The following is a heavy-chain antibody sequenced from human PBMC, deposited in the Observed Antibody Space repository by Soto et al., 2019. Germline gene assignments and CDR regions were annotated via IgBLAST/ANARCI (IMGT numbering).Heavy chain of an antibody. CDR1: GFTFDDYA. Sequence: GGSLRLSCAASGFTFDDYAMHWVRQAPGKGLEWVSGISWNSGSIGYADSVKGRFTISRDNAKNSLYLQMNSLRAEDTALYYCAKSKGQWLVAERYGYFDYWGQGTLVTVSS. V-gene: IGHV3-9*01. D-gene: IGHD6-19*01. J-gene: IGHJ4*02. CDR2: ISWNSGSI. CDR3: AKSKGQWLVAERYGYFDY.